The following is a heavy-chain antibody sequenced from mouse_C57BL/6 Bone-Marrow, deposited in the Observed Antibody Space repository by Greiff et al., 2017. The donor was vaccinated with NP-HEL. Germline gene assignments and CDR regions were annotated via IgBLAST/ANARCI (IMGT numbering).Heavy chain of an antibody. J-gene: IGHJ4*01. CDR2: ISSGGSYT. Sequence: EVNLVESGGDLVKPGGSLKLSCAASGFTFSSYGMSWVRQTPDKRLEWVATISSGGSYTYYPDSVKGRFTISRDNAKNTLYLQMSSLKSEDTAMYYCARPLNYAMDYWGQGTSVTVSS. V-gene: IGHV5-6*01. CDR1: GFTFSSYG. CDR3: ARPLNYAMDY.